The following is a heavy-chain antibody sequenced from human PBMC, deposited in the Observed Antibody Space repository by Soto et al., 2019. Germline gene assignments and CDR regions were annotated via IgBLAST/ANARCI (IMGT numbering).Heavy chain of an antibody. CDR3: AREKSPYGRYYHYYMDV. V-gene: IGHV4-34*01. CDR2: INHSGST. Sequence: SETLSLTCAVYGGSFSGYYWSWIRQPPGKGLEWIGEINHSGSTNYNPSLKSRVTISVDTSKNQFSLKLSSVTAADTAVYYCAREKSPYGRYYHYYMDVWGKGTTVTVSS. D-gene: IGHD4-17*01. CDR1: GGSFSGYY. J-gene: IGHJ6*03.